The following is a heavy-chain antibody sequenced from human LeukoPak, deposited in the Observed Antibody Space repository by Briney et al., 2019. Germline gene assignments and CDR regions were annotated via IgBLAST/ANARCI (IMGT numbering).Heavy chain of an antibody. CDR2: INTDGSGT. J-gene: IGHJ4*02. CDR3: ARRGYTAYVHDY. CDR1: GFTVSSNH. D-gene: IGHD5-12*01. V-gene: IGHV3-74*01. Sequence: GGSLRLSCAASGFTVSSNHMSWVRQAPGKGLVWVSRINTDGSGTSYADSVKGRFTISRDNGKKTLYLQMNSLRADDTAVYYCARRGYTAYVHDYWGQGTLVTVSS.